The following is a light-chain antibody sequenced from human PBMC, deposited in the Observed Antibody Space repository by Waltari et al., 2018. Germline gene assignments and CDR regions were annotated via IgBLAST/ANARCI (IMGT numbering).Light chain of an antibody. V-gene: IGLV1-47*01. J-gene: IGLJ3*02. CDR2: RNK. CDR3: ASRDASLTAWL. Sequence: QSVLTQPPSASVTPGHKPSIFCSGNNSNIGTNSVTWYQQFPETAPKPLIYRNKQRPSGVPARFSGSKSGTSASLAISGLRSEDEATYFCASRDASLTAWLFGGGTKLTVL. CDR1: NSNIGTNS.